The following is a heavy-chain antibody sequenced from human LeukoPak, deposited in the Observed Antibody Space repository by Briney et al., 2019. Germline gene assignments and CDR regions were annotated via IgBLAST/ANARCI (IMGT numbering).Heavy chain of an antibody. CDR2: INSDGSST. J-gene: IGHJ4*02. Sequence: GGSLRLSCAASGFTFSSYWMHWVRQAPGKGLVWVSRINSDGSSTSYADSVKGRFTISRDNAKNTLYLQMNSLRAEDTAVYYCARGCCSGWYYGYWGQGTLVTVSS. D-gene: IGHD6-19*01. V-gene: IGHV3-74*01. CDR1: GFTFSSYW. CDR3: ARGCCSGWYYGY.